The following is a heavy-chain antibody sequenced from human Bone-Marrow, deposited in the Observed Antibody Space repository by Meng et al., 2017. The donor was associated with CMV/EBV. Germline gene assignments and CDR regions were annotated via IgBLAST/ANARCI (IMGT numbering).Heavy chain of an antibody. J-gene: IGHJ4*02. CDR2: ISSSGSTI. V-gene: IGHV3-48*03. CDR3: ARRSSGRLTDYFDY. D-gene: IGHD6-19*01. CDR1: GFTFSSYE. Sequence: GGSLRLSCAASGFTFSSYEMNWVRQAPGKGLEWVSYISSSGSTIYYADSVKGRFTISRDNAKNSLYLQMNSLRAEDTAVYYCARRSSGRLTDYFDYWGQGTLVTVSS.